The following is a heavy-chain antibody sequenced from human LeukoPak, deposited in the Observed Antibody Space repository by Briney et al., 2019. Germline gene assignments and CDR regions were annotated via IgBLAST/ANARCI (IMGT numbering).Heavy chain of an antibody. J-gene: IGHJ4*02. CDR1: GFTFGVYG. CDR3: ARDFGVVRYFDY. Sequence: PGRSLRLSCAASGFTFGVYGMNWVRQAPGKGLEGVGVICHDGRKQKYVDSVRGGFTMSRDNSRNTLDLQKNGLRLEDTALYYFARDFGVVRYFDYCGQGTLLTVSS. CDR2: ICHDGRKQ. V-gene: IGHV3-33*01. D-gene: IGHD3-10*01.